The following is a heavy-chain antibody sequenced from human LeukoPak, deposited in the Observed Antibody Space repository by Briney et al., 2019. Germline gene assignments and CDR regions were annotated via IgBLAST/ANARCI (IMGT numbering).Heavy chain of an antibody. V-gene: IGHV3-23*01. J-gene: IGHJ4*02. Sequence: GGSLRLSCAASGFTFSSYAMSWVRQAPGKGLEWVSAISTSDGSTYYAYYADSVKGRFTISRDNSKNTLYLQMNSLRVEDTAVYYCAREGRVSGYDFDCWGQGTLVTVSS. CDR3: AREGRVSGYDFDC. CDR1: GFTFSSYA. CDR2: ISTSDGSTYYA. D-gene: IGHD5-12*01.